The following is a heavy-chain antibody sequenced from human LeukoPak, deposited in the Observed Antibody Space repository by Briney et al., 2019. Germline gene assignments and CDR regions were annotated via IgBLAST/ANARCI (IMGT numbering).Heavy chain of an antibody. CDR3: ARVMGVSDAKIWAYCV. J-gene: IGHJ6*02. CDR2: MNPNSGNT. V-gene: IGHV1-8*01. D-gene: IGHD2-2*01. CDR1: GYTFTSYD. Sequence: ASVKVSCKASGYTFTSYDINWVRQATGQGLEWTGWMNPNSGNTGYAEKFQGRVTMTSDTSISTAYMELSSLRSEDTAVYYCARVMGVSDAKIWAYCVWGQGTTVTVSS.